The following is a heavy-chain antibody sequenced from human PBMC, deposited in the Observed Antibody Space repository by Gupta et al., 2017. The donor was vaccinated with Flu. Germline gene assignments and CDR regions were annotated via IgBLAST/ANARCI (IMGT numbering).Heavy chain of an antibody. D-gene: IGHD2-2*01. Sequence: QVQLQESGPGLVKPSQTLSLTCTVAGGSISSGSYYWHWIRQPARMGLEWIGRIYTSGSTNHNPSLKSRVTISVDTSKNQFSLKLSAVTAADTAVYYCARADIVVVPAAIWGDYYYGMDVWGQGTTVTVSS. CDR3: ARADIVVVPAAIWGDYYYGMDV. V-gene: IGHV4-61*02. CDR1: GGSISSGSYY. J-gene: IGHJ6*02. CDR2: IYTSGST.